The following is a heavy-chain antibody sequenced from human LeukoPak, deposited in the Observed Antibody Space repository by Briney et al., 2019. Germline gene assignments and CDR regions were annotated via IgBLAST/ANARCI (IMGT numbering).Heavy chain of an antibody. Sequence: TGGSLRLSCAASGFTFDDYGMSWVRQAPGKGLEWVSAISGSGGSTYYADSVKGRFTISRDNSKNTLYLQLNSLRAGDTAVYYCAKDTSWISGGFDYWGQGTLVTVSS. D-gene: IGHD2-2*01. V-gene: IGHV3-23*01. CDR1: GFTFDDYG. CDR2: ISGSGGST. J-gene: IGHJ4*02. CDR3: AKDTSWISGGFDY.